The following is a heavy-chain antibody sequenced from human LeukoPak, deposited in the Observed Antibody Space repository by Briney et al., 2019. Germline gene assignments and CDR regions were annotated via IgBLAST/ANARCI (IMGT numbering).Heavy chain of an antibody. D-gene: IGHD6-13*01. Sequence: GGSLRLSCAASGFTFSSYWMSWVRQAPGKGLEWVANIQRGGNEKYYVNSVKGRFTISRENAKNSLYLQMNSLRAGDTAVYYCARAAYSSTWYSRYFDLWGRGTLVTVSS. V-gene: IGHV3-7*01. J-gene: IGHJ2*01. CDR3: ARAAYSSTWYSRYFDL. CDR1: GFTFSSYW. CDR2: IQRGGNEK.